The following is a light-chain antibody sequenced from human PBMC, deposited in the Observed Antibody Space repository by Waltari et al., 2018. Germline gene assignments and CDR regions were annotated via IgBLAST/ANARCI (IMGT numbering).Light chain of an antibody. CDR3: HQYYTTPFT. CDR1: RSVLGYFNNRAP. V-gene: IGKV4-1*01. J-gene: IGKJ3*01. Sequence: DIMVTQSPDFLSVSLGERASINCTSSRSVLGYFNNRAPLTWYQQKPGQPPKLLIHWASTRESGVPDRFRGSGSGTHFTLTISSLQAEDVAIYYCHQYYTTPFTFGPGTTVDIK. CDR2: WAS.